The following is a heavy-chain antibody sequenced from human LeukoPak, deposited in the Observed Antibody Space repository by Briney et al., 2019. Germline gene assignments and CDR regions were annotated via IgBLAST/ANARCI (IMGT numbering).Heavy chain of an antibody. J-gene: IGHJ6*03. CDR2: SSSDGNNE. V-gene: IGHV3-30*01. D-gene: IGHD1-26*01. Sequence: GGSLRLSCAASGFSFSNNPMHWVRQAPGRGLEWVAVSSSDGNNEYYADSVKGRFTISRDNSKNTLYLQMNSLRPEDTAVYHCARGSATTLYYYYYMDVWGKGTTVTVSS. CDR3: ARGSATTLYYYYYMDV. CDR1: GFSFSNNP.